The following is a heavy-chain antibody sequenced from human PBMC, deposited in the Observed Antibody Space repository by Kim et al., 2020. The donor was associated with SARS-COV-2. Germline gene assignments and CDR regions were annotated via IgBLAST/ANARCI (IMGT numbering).Heavy chain of an antibody. Sequence: VKGRFTISKDNAKNSLYLQMNSLRDEDTAVYYCARDLYSSIYYYYYGMDVWGQGTTVTVSS. V-gene: IGHV3-48*02. D-gene: IGHD6-13*01. CDR3: ARDLYSSIYYYYYGMDV. J-gene: IGHJ6*02.